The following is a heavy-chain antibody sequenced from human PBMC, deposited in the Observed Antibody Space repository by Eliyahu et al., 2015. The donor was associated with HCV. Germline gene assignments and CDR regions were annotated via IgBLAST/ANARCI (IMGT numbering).Heavy chain of an antibody. D-gene: IGHD6-19*01. CDR1: GFTFSSYG. Sequence: QVQLVESGGGVVQPGRSLRLSCAASGFTFSSYGMHWVRQAPGKGLEWVAVIWYDGSNKYYADSVKGRFTISRDNSKNTLYLQMNSLRAEDTAVYYCARDWATYSSGWYVFDYWGQGTLVTVSS. CDR3: ARDWATYSSGWYVFDY. CDR2: IWYDGSNK. J-gene: IGHJ4*02. V-gene: IGHV3-33*01.